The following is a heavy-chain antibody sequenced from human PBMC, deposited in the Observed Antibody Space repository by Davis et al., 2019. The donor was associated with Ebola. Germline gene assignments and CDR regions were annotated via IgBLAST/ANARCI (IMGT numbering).Heavy chain of an antibody. CDR2: ISYDGSNK. D-gene: IGHD3-3*02. CDR1: GFTFSSYA. V-gene: IGHV3-30-3*01. J-gene: IGHJ6*02. Sequence: GGSLRLSCAASGFTFSSYAMHWVRQAPGKGLEWVAVISYDGSNKYYADSVKGRFTISRDNSKNTLYLQMNSLRAEGTAVYYCAKVPFLEWLPDYGMDVWGQGTTVTVSS. CDR3: AKVPFLEWLPDYGMDV.